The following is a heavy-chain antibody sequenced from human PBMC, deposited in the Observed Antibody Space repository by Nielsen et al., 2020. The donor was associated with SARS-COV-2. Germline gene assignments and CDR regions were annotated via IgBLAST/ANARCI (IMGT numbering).Heavy chain of an antibody. V-gene: IGHV3-23*01. D-gene: IGHD1-20*01. J-gene: IGHJ4*02. CDR2: ISGGGEST. Sequence: GGSLRLSCAASEFTFNNYAMSWVRKAPGKGLEWVSTISGGGESTRYADSVKGRFTISRDNAKNTLYLQMNSLRAEDTAVYYCARGAWITGIDYWGQGTLVTVSS. CDR1: EFTFNNYA. CDR3: ARGAWITGIDY.